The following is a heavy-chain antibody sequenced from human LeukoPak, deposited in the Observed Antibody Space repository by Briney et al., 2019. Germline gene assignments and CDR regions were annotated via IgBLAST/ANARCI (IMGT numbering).Heavy chain of an antibody. D-gene: IGHD3-16*01. J-gene: IGHJ4*02. V-gene: IGHV4-59*08. CDR1: GGSISPYY. CDR2: IYYSGYT. Sequence: PSETLSLTCNVSGGSISPYYWSWTWQSPGKGLELIGYIYYSGYTNYNPSLKSRVTISLDTSKNQFSLKLSTVTAADTAMYYCARGGFRACDYWGQGTLVTVSS. CDR3: ARGGFRACDY.